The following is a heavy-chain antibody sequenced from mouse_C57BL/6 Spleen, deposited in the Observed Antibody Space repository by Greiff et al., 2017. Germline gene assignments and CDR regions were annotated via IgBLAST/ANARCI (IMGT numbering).Heavy chain of an antibody. D-gene: IGHD2-5*01. CDR1: GYAFTNYL. V-gene: IGHV1-54*01. J-gene: IGHJ4*01. CDR3: ARRGSNPRGYYAMDY. CDR2: INPGSGGT. Sequence: QVHVKQSGAELVRPGTSVKVSCKASGYAFTNYLIEWVKQRPGQGLEWIGVINPGSGGTNYNEKFKGKATLTADKSSSTAYMQLSSLTSEDSAVYFCARRGSNPRGYYAMDYWGQGTSVTVSS.